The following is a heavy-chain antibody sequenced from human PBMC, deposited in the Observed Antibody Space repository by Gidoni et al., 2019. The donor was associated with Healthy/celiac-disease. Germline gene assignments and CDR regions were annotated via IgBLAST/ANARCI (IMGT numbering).Heavy chain of an antibody. V-gene: IGHV1-46*01. CDR1: GYTFTSYY. CDR3: ARGAEDYDFWSGYYALAYYGMDV. D-gene: IGHD3-3*01. CDR2: INPSGCST. J-gene: IGHJ6*02. Sequence: QVQLVQSGAEVKKPGASVKVSCKASGYTFTSYYMHWVRQAPGKGLEWMGIINPSGCSTSYEQKFQGRVTMTRDTSTSTVYMELSSLRSEDTAVYYCARGAEDYDFWSGYYALAYYGMDVWGQGTTVTVSS.